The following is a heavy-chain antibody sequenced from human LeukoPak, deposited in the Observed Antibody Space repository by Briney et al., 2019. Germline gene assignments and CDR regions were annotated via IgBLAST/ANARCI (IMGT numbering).Heavy chain of an antibody. D-gene: IGHD1-26*01. V-gene: IGHV7-4-1*02. Sequence: GASVKVSCKASGGTFSSYAISWVRQAPGQGLEWMGWINTNTGNPTYAQGFTGRFVFSLDTSVSTAYLQISSLKAEDTAVYYCLVGIWELPSFDIWGQGTMVTVSS. CDR3: LVGIWELPSFDI. CDR1: GGTFSSYA. J-gene: IGHJ3*02. CDR2: INTNTGNP.